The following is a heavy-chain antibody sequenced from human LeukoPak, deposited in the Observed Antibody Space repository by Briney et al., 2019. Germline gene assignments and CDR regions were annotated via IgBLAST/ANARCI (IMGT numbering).Heavy chain of an antibody. Sequence: PGGSLRLSCAASGFTFNSYAMNWVRQAPGKGLEWVSSISDSGIITLYADSVKSRFTISRDNSKNTLYLQMNSLRAEDTAVYSCAKEILISTDYACDYWGQGTLVTVSS. J-gene: IGHJ4*02. CDR3: AKEILISTDYACDY. CDR2: ISDSGIIT. D-gene: IGHD4-17*01. V-gene: IGHV3-23*01. CDR1: GFTFNSYA.